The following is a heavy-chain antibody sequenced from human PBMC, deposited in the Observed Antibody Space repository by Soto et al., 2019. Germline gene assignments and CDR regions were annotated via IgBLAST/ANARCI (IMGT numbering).Heavy chain of an antibody. Sequence: EVELLESGGGLVQPGGSLRLSCAASGFTFSTYAINWVRQAPGTGLEWVSGISGSGGTTYYADSVKGRFTISRDNSKNTLYLEMSSLRAEDTAVYYCAKVNMKVVVMDAFDMWGQGTMVTVAS. CDR2: ISGSGGTT. CDR3: AKVNMKVVVMDAFDM. J-gene: IGHJ3*02. CDR1: GFTFSTYA. D-gene: IGHD3-22*01. V-gene: IGHV3-23*01.